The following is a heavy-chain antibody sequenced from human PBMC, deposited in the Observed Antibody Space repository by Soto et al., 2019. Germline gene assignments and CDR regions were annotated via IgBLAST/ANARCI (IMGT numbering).Heavy chain of an antibody. D-gene: IGHD5-12*01. CDR3: ARALVSDYDTDY. Sequence: SETLSLTCAVYGGSFSGYYWSWIRQPPGKGLEWIGEINHSGSTNYNPSLKSRVTISVDTSKNQFSLKLSSVTAADTAVYYCARALVSDYDTDYWGQGTLVTVSS. J-gene: IGHJ4*02. V-gene: IGHV4-34*01. CDR1: GGSFSGYY. CDR2: INHSGST.